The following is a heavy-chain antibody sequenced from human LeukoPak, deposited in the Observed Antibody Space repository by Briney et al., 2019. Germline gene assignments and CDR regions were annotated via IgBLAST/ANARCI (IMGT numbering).Heavy chain of an antibody. D-gene: IGHD6-13*01. Sequence: GGSLRLSCAASGFTFDDYAMHWVRQAPGKGLEWVSGISWNSGSIGYADSVKGRFTISRDNAKNSLYLQMNSLRAEDTALYYCAKDKSSSWFYYFDYWGQGTLVTVSS. CDR1: GFTFDDYA. V-gene: IGHV3-9*01. J-gene: IGHJ4*02. CDR2: ISWNSGSI. CDR3: AKDKSSSWFYYFDY.